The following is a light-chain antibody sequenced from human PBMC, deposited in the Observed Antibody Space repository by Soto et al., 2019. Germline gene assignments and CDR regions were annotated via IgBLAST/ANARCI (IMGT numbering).Light chain of an antibody. J-gene: IGKJ1*01. CDR1: QGISSY. Sequence: DIQLTQSPSFLSASVGDRVTITCRASQGISSYLAWYQQKPGKAPKLLIYAASTLQSGVPSRFSGSGSGTEFTLTISSLQPEDFATYYCHQYNTYSQTFGQGTKVDIK. CDR3: HQYNTYSQT. V-gene: IGKV1-9*01. CDR2: AAS.